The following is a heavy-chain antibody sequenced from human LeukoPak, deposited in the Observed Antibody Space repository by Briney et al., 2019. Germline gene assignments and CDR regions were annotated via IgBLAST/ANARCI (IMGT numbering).Heavy chain of an antibody. D-gene: IGHD2-8*01. Sequence: SETLSLTCTVSGGSISNYYWSWIRQPPGKGLEWIGYIYYSGSTNYNHSLKSRVTISVDTSKNQFSLKLSSVTAVDTAVYYCARVVGNCPNAVCTFYLDYWGEGTLVTVSS. CDR3: ARVVGNCPNAVCTFYLDY. CDR2: IYYSGST. J-gene: IGHJ4*02. V-gene: IGHV4-59*01. CDR1: GGSISNYY.